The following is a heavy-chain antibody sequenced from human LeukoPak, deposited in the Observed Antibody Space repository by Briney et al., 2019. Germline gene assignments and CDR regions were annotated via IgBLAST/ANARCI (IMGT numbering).Heavy chain of an antibody. D-gene: IGHD5-24*01. CDR2: IYTSGST. CDR1: GGSISSGSYY. Sequence: SQTLSLTCTVSGGSISSGSYYWSWIRQPAGKGLEWIGRIYTSGSTNYNPSLKSRVTMSVDTSKNQFSLKLSSVTAADTAVYYCARHRSKWLQSSFDYWGQGTLVTVSS. CDR3: ARHRSKWLQSSFDY. V-gene: IGHV4-61*02. J-gene: IGHJ4*02.